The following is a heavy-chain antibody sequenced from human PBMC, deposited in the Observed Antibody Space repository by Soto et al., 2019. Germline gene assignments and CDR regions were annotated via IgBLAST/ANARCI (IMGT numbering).Heavy chain of an antibody. D-gene: IGHD2-2*01. J-gene: IGHJ3*02. Sequence: GGSLRLSCAASGFTFSSYSMNWVRQAPGKGLEWVSSISSSSSYIYYADSVKGRFTISRDNAKNSLYLQMNSLRAEDTAVYYSARDIPAAADAFDIWGQGKMVTVSS. CDR1: GFTFSSYS. V-gene: IGHV3-21*01. CDR2: ISSSSSYI. CDR3: ARDIPAAADAFDI.